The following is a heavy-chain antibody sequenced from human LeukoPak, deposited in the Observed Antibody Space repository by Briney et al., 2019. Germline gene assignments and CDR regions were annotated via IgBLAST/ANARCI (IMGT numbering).Heavy chain of an antibody. CDR2: IIPIFGTA. J-gene: IGHJ6*04. CDR1: GGTFSSYA. CDR3: ASPSMVRGVDYYYYGMDV. Sequence: SVKVSCTASGGTFSSYAISWVRQAPGQGLGWMGGIIPIFGTANYAQKFQGRVTITADESTSTACMELSSLRSEDTAVYYCASPSMVRGVDYYYYGMDVWGKGTTVTVSS. D-gene: IGHD3-10*01. V-gene: IGHV1-69*13.